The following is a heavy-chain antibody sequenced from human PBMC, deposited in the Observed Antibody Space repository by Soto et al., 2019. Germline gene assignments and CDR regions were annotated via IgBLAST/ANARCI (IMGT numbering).Heavy chain of an antibody. Sequence: ASVKVSCKASGYTFTGYYMHWVRQAPGQGLEWMGWINPNSGGTNYAQKFQGWVTMTRDTSISTAYMELSRLRSDDTAVYYCARAPPTSIVGAPPDWFDHWGPGTLVTVSS. D-gene: IGHD1-26*01. CDR2: INPNSGGT. CDR1: GYTFTGYY. J-gene: IGHJ5*02. CDR3: ARAPPTSIVGAPPDWFDH. V-gene: IGHV1-2*04.